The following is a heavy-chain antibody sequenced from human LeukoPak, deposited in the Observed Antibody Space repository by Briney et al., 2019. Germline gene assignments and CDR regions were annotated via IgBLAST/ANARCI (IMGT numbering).Heavy chain of an antibody. V-gene: IGHV4-59*01. CDR2: IYYSGST. J-gene: IGHJ6*03. CDR1: GGSISSYY. Sequence: PSETPSLTCTVSGGSISSYYWGWIRQPPGKGLEWIGYIYYSGSTNYNPSLKGRVTISVDTSKNQFSLKLSSVTAADTAVYYCARVTAPKYYYYYMDVWGKGTTVTVSS. D-gene: IGHD5-18*01. CDR3: ARVTAPKYYYYYMDV.